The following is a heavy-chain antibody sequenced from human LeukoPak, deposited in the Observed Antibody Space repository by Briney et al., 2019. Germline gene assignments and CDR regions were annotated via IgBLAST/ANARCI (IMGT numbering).Heavy chain of an antibody. CDR2: INPNSGGT. CDR1: GYTFTSYG. CDR3: ARDLHGDYIFDY. D-gene: IGHD4-17*01. J-gene: IGHJ4*02. V-gene: IGHV1-2*06. Sequence: ASVKVSCKASGYTFTSYGISWVRQAPGQGLEWMGRINPNSGGTNYAQKFQGRVTMTRDTSISTAYMELSRLRSDDTAVYYCARDLHGDYIFDYWGQGTLVTVSS.